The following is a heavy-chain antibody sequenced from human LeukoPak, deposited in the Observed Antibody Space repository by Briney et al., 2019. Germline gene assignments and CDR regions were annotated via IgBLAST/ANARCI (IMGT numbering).Heavy chain of an antibody. D-gene: IGHD1-26*01. CDR1: EYSFATYW. J-gene: IGHJ4*02. CDR2: IYPSDSDT. CDR3: ARPLQGIVGATGFDH. V-gene: IGHV5-51*01. Sequence: HGESLKISCQGSEYSFATYWIAWLRQMPGKGLEWMGIIYPSDSDTRYSPSFQGQVTISADKSIKTAYLQWSSLKASDTAMYYCARPLQGIVGATGFDHWGQGTLVTVSS.